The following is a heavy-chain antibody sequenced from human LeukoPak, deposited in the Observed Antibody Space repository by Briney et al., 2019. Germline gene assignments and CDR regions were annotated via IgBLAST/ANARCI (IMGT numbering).Heavy chain of an antibody. CDR2: IYHSGST. Sequence: PSGTLSLTCAVSGGSISSGNWWSWVRQPPGKGLEWIGEIYHSGSTNYNPSLKSRVTISVDTSKNQFSLKLSSVTAADTAVYYCARASALYRRFDPWGQGTLVTVSS. CDR3: ARASALYRRFDP. V-gene: IGHV4-4*02. CDR1: GGSISSGNW. J-gene: IGHJ5*02. D-gene: IGHD1-26*01.